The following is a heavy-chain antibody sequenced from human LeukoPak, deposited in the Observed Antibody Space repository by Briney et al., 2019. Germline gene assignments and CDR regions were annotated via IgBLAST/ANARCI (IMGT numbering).Heavy chain of an antibody. CDR3: AKARGFFGEPDFYYAMDV. D-gene: IGHD3-10*01. V-gene: IGHV3-66*01. CDR2: LETGGTT. J-gene: IGHJ6*02. CDR1: GFTVTTNY. Sequence: GGSLRLSCAASGFTVTTNYMSWVRQAPGKGLECVSSLETGGTTHYADSVRGRFTISRDTSRNNLYLQMNGLRAEDTATYYCAKARGFFGEPDFYYAMDVWGQGTTVTVSS.